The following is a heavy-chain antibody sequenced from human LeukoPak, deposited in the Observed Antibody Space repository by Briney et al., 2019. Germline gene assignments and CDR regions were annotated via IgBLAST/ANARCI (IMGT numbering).Heavy chain of an antibody. V-gene: IGHV4-34*01. CDR3: ARGEGRNWNNWFDP. D-gene: IGHD1-1*01. J-gene: IGHJ5*02. Sequence: PSETLSLTCAVYGGSFSGYYWSWIRQPPGKGLEWIGEINHSGSTNYNPSLKCRVTISVDTSKNQFSLKLSSVTAADTAVYYCARGEGRNWNNWFDPWGQGTLVTVSS. CDR2: INHSGST. CDR1: GGSFSGYY.